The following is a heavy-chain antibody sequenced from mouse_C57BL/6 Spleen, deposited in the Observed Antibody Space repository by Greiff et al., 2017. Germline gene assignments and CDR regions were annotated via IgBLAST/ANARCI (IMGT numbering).Heavy chain of an antibody. Sequence: EVKVVESGGGLVQPGGSLSLSCAASGFTFTDYYMSWVRQPPGKALEWLGFIRNKANGYTTEYSASVKGRFTISRDNSQSILYLQMNALRAEDSATYYCARYSGGSFAYWGQGTLVTVSA. J-gene: IGHJ3*01. V-gene: IGHV7-3*01. CDR2: IRNKANGYTT. CDR3: ARYSGGSFAY. D-gene: IGHD1-1*02. CDR1: GFTFTDYY.